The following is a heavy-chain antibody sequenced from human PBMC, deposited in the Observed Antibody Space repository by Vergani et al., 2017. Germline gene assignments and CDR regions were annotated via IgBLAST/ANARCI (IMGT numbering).Heavy chain of an antibody. CDR2: IGYDGRIK. CDR1: GFSFNTYG. D-gene: IGHD3-9*01. J-gene: IGHJ4*02. CDR3: AKQYFVSGNYLFDY. Sequence: QVQLVETGGGVVQPGGSLILYCATSGFSFNTYGAHWVRQAPGKGLEWVAFIGYDGRIKYNVDSVKGRFTISRDTSKKTLSLQMNNLRTEDTAIYYCAKQYFVSGNYLFDYWGQGTLVTVSS. V-gene: IGHV3-30*02.